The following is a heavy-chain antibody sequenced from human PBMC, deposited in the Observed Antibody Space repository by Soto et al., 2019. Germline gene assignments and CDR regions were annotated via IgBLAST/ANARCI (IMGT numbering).Heavy chain of an antibody. J-gene: IGHJ5*02. Sequence: SETLSLTCTVSGGSISSGDYYWSWIRQPPGKGLEWIGYIYYSGSTYYNPSLKSRVTISVDTSKNQFSLKLSSVTAADTAVYYCARAFRGKPKWFGELSPFNWLDPWGQGTLVTVSS. V-gene: IGHV4-30-4*01. CDR3: ARAFRGKPKWFGELSPFNWLDP. D-gene: IGHD3-10*01. CDR1: GGSISSGDYY. CDR2: IYYSGST.